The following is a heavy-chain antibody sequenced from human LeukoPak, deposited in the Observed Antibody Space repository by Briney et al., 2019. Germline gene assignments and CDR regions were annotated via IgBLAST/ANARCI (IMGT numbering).Heavy chain of an antibody. CDR1: GGSVSNRHYY. V-gene: IGHV4-39*07. CDR3: ARESSGSYYNPQGYMDV. D-gene: IGHD3-10*01. J-gene: IGHJ6*03. CDR2: IYYNGSL. Sequence: SETLSLTCTVSGGSVSNRHYYWAWIRQPPGKGLEWIGNIYYNGSLHFSPSLESRLTMSVDTSKNQFSLNLSSVTAADTAVYYCARESSGSYYNPQGYMDVWGKGTTVTVSS.